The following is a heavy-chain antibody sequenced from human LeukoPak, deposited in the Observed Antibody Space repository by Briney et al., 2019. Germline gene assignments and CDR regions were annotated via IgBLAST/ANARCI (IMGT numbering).Heavy chain of an antibody. Sequence: SETLSLTCTVSGGSISSYYWSWIRQPPGKGLEWIGYIYYSGSTNYNPSLKSRVTISVDTSKNQFSLKLSSVTAADTAVYYCARGLRYFDWLWAAFDIWGQGTMVTVSS. J-gene: IGHJ3*02. CDR1: GGSISSYY. D-gene: IGHD3-9*01. CDR3: ARGLRYFDWLWAAFDI. CDR2: IYYSGST. V-gene: IGHV4-59*01.